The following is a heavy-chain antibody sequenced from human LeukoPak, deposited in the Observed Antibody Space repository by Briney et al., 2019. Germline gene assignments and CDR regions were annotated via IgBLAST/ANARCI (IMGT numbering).Heavy chain of an antibody. D-gene: IGHD3-10*01. J-gene: IGHJ4*02. CDR3: AKTRESQGRGGYGSHLFDY. CDR2: ISGSGGST. V-gene: IGHV3-23*01. CDR1: GFTFSSYA. Sequence: GGSLRLSCAASGFTFSSYAMSWVRQAPGKGLEWVSAISGSGGSTYYADSVKGRFTISRDNSKNTLYLQMNSLRAGDTAVYYCAKTRESQGRGGYGSHLFDYWGQGTLVTVSS.